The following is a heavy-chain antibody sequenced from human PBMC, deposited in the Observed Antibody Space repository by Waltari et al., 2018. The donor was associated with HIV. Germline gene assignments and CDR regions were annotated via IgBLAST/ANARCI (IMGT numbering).Heavy chain of an antibody. D-gene: IGHD4-4*01. CDR3: ARGYSSSRWIPLYH. CDR2: FWSDGVEI. CDR1: GFPFSNFA. Sequence: QVQLVESGGGVVQPGTSLTLSCAVSGFPFSNFAIHWVRQSPGKGLEWLAVFWSDGVEISYADSVKGRFTISKDSSQKTLYLHLTSLGAEDTALYYCARGYSSSRWIPLYHWGRGTLVTVSS. V-gene: IGHV3-33*01. J-gene: IGHJ4*02.